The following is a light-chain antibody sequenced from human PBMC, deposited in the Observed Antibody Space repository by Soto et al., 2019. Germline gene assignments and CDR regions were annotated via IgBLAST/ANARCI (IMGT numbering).Light chain of an antibody. CDR1: DSASTN. V-gene: IGKV3-15*01. Sequence: EIVMTQSPPTLSVSPGERATLSCRASDSASTNLALYQQRPGQAPWLLIYATSTRATGIPDRFTGSGSGTEFTLTISSLQSEEFAVYYCERYNKWPRTFGGGTKVEVK. CDR3: ERYNKWPRT. J-gene: IGKJ4*01. CDR2: ATS.